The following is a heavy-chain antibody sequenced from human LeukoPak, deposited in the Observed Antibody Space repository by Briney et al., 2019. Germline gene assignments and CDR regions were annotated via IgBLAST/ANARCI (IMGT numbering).Heavy chain of an antibody. CDR1: GYSISSGYY. CDR2: IYHSGST. J-gene: IGHJ3*02. CDR3: ARAMYYYDSSGFDAFDI. Sequence: KPSETLSLTCTASGYSISSGYYWGWIRQPPGKGLEWIGSIYHSGSTYYNPSLKSRVTISVDTSKNQFSLKLSSVTAADTAVYYCARAMYYYDSSGFDAFDIWGQGTMVTVSS. D-gene: IGHD3-22*01. V-gene: IGHV4-38-2*02.